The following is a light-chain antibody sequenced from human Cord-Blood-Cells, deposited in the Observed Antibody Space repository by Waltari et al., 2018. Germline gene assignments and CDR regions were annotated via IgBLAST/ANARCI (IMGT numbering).Light chain of an antibody. J-gene: IGLJ2*01. CDR1: SSDVGGHNY. CDR3: SSYTSSSALVV. V-gene: IGLV2-14*01. CDR2: DVS. Sequence: QSALTQPASVSGSPGQSITISCTGTSSDVGGHNYVSWYQQPPGKAPKLMIYDVSKRPSGVSNRFSGSKSGNTASLTISGLQAEDEADYYCSSYTSSSALVVFGGGTKLTVL.